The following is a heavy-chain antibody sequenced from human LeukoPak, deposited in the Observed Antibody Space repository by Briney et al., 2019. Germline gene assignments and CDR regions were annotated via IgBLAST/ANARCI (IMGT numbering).Heavy chain of an antibody. D-gene: IGHD5-18*01. Sequence: GGSLRLSCAASGFTFNSYGMNWVRQAPGKGLEWVANIKRDGSEKYYVDSVKGRFTISRDNAKNSLDLQMNSLRVEDTAVYYCAREVDTAMGIDAFDIWGQGTMVTVSS. CDR2: IKRDGSEK. V-gene: IGHV3-7*03. CDR3: AREVDTAMGIDAFDI. J-gene: IGHJ3*02. CDR1: GFTFNSYG.